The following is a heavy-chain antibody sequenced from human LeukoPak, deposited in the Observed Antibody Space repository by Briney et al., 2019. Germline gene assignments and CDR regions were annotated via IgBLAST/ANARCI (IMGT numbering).Heavy chain of an antibody. CDR2: IYYSGST. V-gene: IGHV4-39*07. CDR3: ARVDYGDYSKDFDY. D-gene: IGHD4-17*01. CDR1: GGSISSSSYY. Sequence: HSETLSLTCTVSGGSISSSSYYWGWIRQPPGKGLEWIGSIYYSGSTNYNPSLKSRVTMSVDTSKNHFSLKVNSMTAADTAVYYCARVDYGDYSKDFDYWGQGTLVTVSS. J-gene: IGHJ4*02.